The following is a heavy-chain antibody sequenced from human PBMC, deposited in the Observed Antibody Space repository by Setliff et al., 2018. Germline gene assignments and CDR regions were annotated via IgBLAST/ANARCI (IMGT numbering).Heavy chain of an antibody. CDR2: INPNSGGT. V-gene: IGHV1-2*04. CDR3: ARRRYYYDSSGYQWGGFYFDY. J-gene: IGHJ4*02. CDR1: GYAFTGYY. D-gene: IGHD3-22*01. Sequence: ASVKVSCKASGYAFTGYYIHWVRQAPGQGLEWMGWINPNSGGTNYAQKFQGWVTMTRDTSISTAYMELSRLRSDDTAVYYCARRRYYYDSSGYQWGGFYFDYWGQGTLVTVSS.